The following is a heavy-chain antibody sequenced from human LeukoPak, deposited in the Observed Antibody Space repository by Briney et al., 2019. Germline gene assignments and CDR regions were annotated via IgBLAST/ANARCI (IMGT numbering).Heavy chain of an antibody. CDR3: ASSITMVRGPSVSYYGMDV. D-gene: IGHD3-10*01. CDR1: GCSISSGYY. V-gene: IGHV4-38-2*01. J-gene: IGHJ6*04. Sequence: PSETLSLTCAVSGCSISSGYYWGWIRQPPGKGLEWIGSIYHSGSTYYYPSLKSRVTISVDTSKNQFSLKLSSVTAADTAVYYCASSITMVRGPSVSYYGMDVWGKGTTVTVSS. CDR2: IYHSGST.